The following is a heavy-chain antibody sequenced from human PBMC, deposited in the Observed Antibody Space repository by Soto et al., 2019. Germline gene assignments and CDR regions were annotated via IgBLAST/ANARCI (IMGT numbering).Heavy chain of an antibody. V-gene: IGHV4-30-4*01. D-gene: IGHD2-2*01. CDR3: ARGYCSSTSCYLVDY. Sequence: PSETLSLTCTVSGGSISSGDYYWSWIRQPPGKGLEWIGYIYYSGSTYYNPSLKSRVTISVDTSKNQFSLKLSSVTAADTAVYYCARGYCSSTSCYLVDYWGQGTLVTVS. J-gene: IGHJ4*02. CDR2: IYYSGST. CDR1: GGSISSGDYY.